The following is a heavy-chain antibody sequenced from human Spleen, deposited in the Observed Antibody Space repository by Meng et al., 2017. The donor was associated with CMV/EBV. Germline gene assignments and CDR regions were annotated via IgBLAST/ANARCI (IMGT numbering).Heavy chain of an antibody. D-gene: IGHD6-19*01. CDR1: GAALRRSSYY. CDR2: IYYSGST. Sequence: WCPGLGQPSESLSLPCTVSGAALRRSSYYWGWIRQPPGKGLEWIGSIYYSGSTYYNPSLKSRVTISVDTSKNQFSLKLSSVTAADTAVYYCARDKEGSSGWYTWFDPWGQGTLVTVSS. CDR3: ARDKEGSSGWYTWFDP. J-gene: IGHJ5*02. V-gene: IGHV4-39*07.